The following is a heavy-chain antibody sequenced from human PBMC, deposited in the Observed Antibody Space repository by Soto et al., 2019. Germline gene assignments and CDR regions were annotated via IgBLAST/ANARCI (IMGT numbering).Heavy chain of an antibody. V-gene: IGHV4-39*01. Sequence: PSETLSLTCTVSGGSISSSSYYWGWIRQPPGKGLEWIGSIYYSGSTYYNPSLKSRVTISVDTSKNQFSLKLSSVTAADTAVYYCALLSGYDLEYYYGMDVWGQGTTVTVSS. CDR2: IYYSGST. CDR3: ALLSGYDLEYYYGMDV. CDR1: GGSISSSSYY. J-gene: IGHJ6*02. D-gene: IGHD5-12*01.